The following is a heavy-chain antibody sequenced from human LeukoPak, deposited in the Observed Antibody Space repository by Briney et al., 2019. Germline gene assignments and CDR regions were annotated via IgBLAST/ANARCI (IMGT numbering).Heavy chain of an antibody. V-gene: IGHV3-23*01. CDR3: AKFYDISTGYFDY. D-gene: IGHD3-9*01. Sequence: GGSLRLSCAGSGFTFSSYAMSWVRQSPGKGLEWVSAISGGGGSTYFADSVKGRFIISRDNAKNTLYLQMNSLRAEDTAVYYCAKFYDISTGYFDYWGQGTLVTVSS. CDR2: ISGGGGST. J-gene: IGHJ4*02. CDR1: GFTFSSYA.